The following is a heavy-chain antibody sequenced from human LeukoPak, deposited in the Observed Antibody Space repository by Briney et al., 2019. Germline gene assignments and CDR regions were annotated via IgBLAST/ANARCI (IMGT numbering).Heavy chain of an antibody. Sequence: SETLSLTCAVYGGSFSGYYWSWIRQPPGKGLEWIGEINHSGSTNYNPSLKSRVTISVDTSKNQFSLKLSSVTAADTAVYYCAREASSVSTHDAFDIWGQGTMVTVSS. J-gene: IGHJ3*02. CDR1: GGSFSGYY. V-gene: IGHV4-34*01. CDR3: AREASSVSTHDAFDI. D-gene: IGHD2-2*01. CDR2: INHSGST.